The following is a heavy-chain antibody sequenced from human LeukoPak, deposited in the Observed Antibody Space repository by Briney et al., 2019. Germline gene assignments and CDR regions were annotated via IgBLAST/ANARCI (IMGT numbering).Heavy chain of an antibody. CDR1: GGSISSYY. V-gene: IGHV4-59*01. Sequence: SETLSLTCTVSGGSISSYYWSWIRQPPGKGLEWIGYIYYSGSTNYNPSLKSRVTISVDTSKNQFSLKLSSVTAADTAVYYCARSLMVRGVIPYYYYYYMDVWGKGTTVTASS. CDR3: ARSLMVRGVIPYYYYYYMDV. CDR2: IYYSGST. J-gene: IGHJ6*03. D-gene: IGHD3-10*01.